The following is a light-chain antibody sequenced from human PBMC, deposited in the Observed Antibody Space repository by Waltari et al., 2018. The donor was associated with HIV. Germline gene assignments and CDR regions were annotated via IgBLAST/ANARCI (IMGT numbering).Light chain of an antibody. Sequence: DIQMTQSPSTLSASVGDRVTITCRASQSIGTGLAWYQQKPGKAPKLLIYRASSLDSGVPSRFSGSGPGAEFTLTISSLQPDDFATYYCQQYNIYGTFGQGTKVEIK. CDR1: QSIGTG. CDR2: RAS. CDR3: QQYNIYGT. V-gene: IGKV1-5*03. J-gene: IGKJ1*01.